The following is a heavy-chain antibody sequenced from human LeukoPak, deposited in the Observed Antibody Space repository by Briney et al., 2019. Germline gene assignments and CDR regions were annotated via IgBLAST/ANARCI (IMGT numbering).Heavy chain of an antibody. CDR1: GFTFSGST. Sequence: GGSLRLSCAASGFTFSGSTIHWVRQAPGKGLEWAGRMRSKANSFVTTYAASVQGRFTISRDDSKNTAYLQMNNLKVEDTAVYYFTTDQYNSFDVWGQGTMVTVSS. CDR3: TTDQYNSFDV. V-gene: IGHV3-73*01. J-gene: IGHJ3*01. CDR2: MRSKANSFVT. D-gene: IGHD1-14*01.